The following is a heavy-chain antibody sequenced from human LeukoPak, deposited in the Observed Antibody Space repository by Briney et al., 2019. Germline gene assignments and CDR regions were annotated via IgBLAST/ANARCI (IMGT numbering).Heavy chain of an antibody. CDR3: ARDYLRTTVTAPWYFDL. CDR2: IKQDGSEK. CDR1: GFTFSSYS. J-gene: IGHJ2*01. D-gene: IGHD4-17*01. V-gene: IGHV3-7*01. Sequence: QTGGSLRLSCAASGFTFSSYSMNWVRQAPGKGLEWVANIKQDGSEKYYVDSVKGRFTISRDNAKNSLYLQMNSLRAEDTAVYYCARDYLRTTVTAPWYFDLWGRGTLVTVSS.